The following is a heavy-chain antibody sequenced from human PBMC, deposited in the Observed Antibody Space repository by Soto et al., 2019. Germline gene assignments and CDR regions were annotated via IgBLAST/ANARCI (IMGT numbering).Heavy chain of an antibody. Sequence: QVQLVESGGGVVQPGRSLRLSCAASGFTFSSYGMHWVRQAPGKGLEWVAVIWYDGSNKYYADSEKGRFTISRDNSKNTLYLQMNSLRAEDTAVYYCARDLSVAGDDKFDYWGQGTLVTVSS. CDR1: GFTFSSYG. CDR2: IWYDGSNK. D-gene: IGHD6-19*01. V-gene: IGHV3-33*01. CDR3: ARDLSVAGDDKFDY. J-gene: IGHJ4*02.